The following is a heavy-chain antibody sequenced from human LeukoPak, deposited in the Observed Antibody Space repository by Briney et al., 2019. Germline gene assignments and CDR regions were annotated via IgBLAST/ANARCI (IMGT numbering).Heavy chain of an antibody. D-gene: IGHD1-26*01. J-gene: IGHJ4*02. Sequence: PSETLSLTCTVSGYSISSGYYWGWIRQPPGKGLEWIGSIYHSGSTYYNPSLKSRVTMSVDTSKNQFSLKLSSVTAADTAVYYCARGPEGDSGSYYVFDYWGQGTLVTVSS. CDR3: ARGPEGDSGSYYVFDY. CDR1: GYSISSGYY. V-gene: IGHV4-38-2*02. CDR2: IYHSGST.